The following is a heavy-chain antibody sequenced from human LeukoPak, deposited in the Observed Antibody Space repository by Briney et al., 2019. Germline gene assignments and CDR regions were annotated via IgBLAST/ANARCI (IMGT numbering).Heavy chain of an antibody. D-gene: IGHD3-10*02. Sequence: ASVKVSCKASGYSFTSYYMHWVRQAPGQGLEWMGWINPNSGGTNYAQKFQGRVTMTRDTSISTAYMELSRLRSDDTAVYYCASGLNGRVVIDYWGQGTLVTVSS. CDR2: INPNSGGT. J-gene: IGHJ4*02. CDR1: GYSFTSYY. CDR3: ASGLNGRVVIDY. V-gene: IGHV1-2*02.